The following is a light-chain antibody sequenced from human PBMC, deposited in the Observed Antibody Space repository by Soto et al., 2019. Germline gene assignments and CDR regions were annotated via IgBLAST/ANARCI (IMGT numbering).Light chain of an antibody. CDR3: QQYGRSPFA. J-gene: IGKJ3*01. CDR2: AAS. V-gene: IGKV3-20*01. CDR1: QSVSSSN. Sequence: EIVLTQSPGTLSLSPGERVSLSCRASQSVSSSNLAWFQQKPGQAPRLLIYAASSRATGIPDRFSGSGSGTDFTLTISRLEPEDFAVYYSQQYGRSPFAFGPGTKVEIK.